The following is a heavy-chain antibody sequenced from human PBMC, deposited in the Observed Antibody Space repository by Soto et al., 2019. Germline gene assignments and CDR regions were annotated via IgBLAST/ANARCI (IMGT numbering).Heavy chain of an antibody. CDR3: DRDRVAGIWGDAYDI. J-gene: IGHJ3*02. V-gene: IGHV1-18*04. Sequence: QVQLVQSGTEVKKPGASVKVSCKTSGYTFTNHGINWVRQAPGQGLEWMGGINPYNANTNYAQKLQGRVTMTTDTSTTPAYMDLRSLTSDATAVYYCDRDRVAGIWGDAYDIWGPGTVVTVSS. CDR1: GYTFTNHG. D-gene: IGHD3-16*01. CDR2: INPYNANT.